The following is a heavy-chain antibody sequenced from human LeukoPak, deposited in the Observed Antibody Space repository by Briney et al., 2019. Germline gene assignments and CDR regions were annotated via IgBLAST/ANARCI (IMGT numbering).Heavy chain of an antibody. V-gene: IGHV3-23*01. CDR3: ASLLPLLTTSDGMDV. CDR1: GFTFSSYA. D-gene: IGHD4-17*01. J-gene: IGHJ6*04. Sequence: PGGSPRLSCAASGFTFSSYAMSWVRQAPGKGLEWVLAISGSGGSTYYADSVKGRFTISRDNSKNTLYLQMNSLRAEDTAVYYCASLLPLLTTSDGMDVWGKGTTVTVSS. CDR2: ISGSGGST.